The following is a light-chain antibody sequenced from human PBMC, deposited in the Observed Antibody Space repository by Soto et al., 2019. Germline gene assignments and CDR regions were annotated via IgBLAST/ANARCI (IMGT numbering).Light chain of an antibody. CDR2: GAS. Sequence: EVVMTQSPATLSVSPGESATLSCRASRSVYNKLAWYQQKPGQAPRLLIYGASTRATDIPARFSGSGSGTEFTLTISSLQSDDFAVYLCQQYNFWPPLTFGGGTKVEIK. CDR3: QQYNFWPPLT. CDR1: RSVYNK. J-gene: IGKJ4*01. V-gene: IGKV3-15*01.